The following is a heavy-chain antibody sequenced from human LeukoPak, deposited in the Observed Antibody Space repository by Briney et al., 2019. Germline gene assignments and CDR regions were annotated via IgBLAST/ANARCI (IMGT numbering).Heavy chain of an antibody. CDR3: ARDYEQQLVRAFDI. Sequence: GGSLRLSCAASGFTFSSYAMSWVRQAPGKGLEWVAVISYDGSNKYYADSVKGRFTISRDNSKNTLYLQMNSLRAEDTAVYYCARDYEQQLVRAFDIWGQGTMVTVSS. J-gene: IGHJ3*02. CDR1: GFTFSSYA. D-gene: IGHD6-13*01. V-gene: IGHV3-30*04. CDR2: ISYDGSNK.